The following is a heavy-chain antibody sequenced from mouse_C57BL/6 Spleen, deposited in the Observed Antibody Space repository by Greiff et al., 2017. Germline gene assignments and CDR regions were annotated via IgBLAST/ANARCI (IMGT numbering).Heavy chain of an antibody. D-gene: IGHD2-2*01. CDR2: IHPSDSDT. Sequence: QVHVKQPGAELVKPGASVKVSCKASGYTFTSYWMHWVKQRPGQGLEWIGRIHPSDSDTNYNQKFKGKATLTVDKSSSTAYMQLSSLTSEDSAVYYCAIRGGSSMVTTGFAYWGQGTLVTVSA. CDR1: GYTFTSYW. V-gene: IGHV1-74*01. CDR3: AIRGGSSMVTTGFAY. J-gene: IGHJ3*01.